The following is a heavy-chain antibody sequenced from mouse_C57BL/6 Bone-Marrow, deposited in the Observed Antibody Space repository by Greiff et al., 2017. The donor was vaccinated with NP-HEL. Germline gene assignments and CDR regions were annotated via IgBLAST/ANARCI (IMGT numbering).Heavy chain of an antibody. CDR3: ARNYWYFDV. V-gene: IGHV5-6*01. CDR1: GFTFSSYG. CDR2: ISSGGSYT. Sequence: VQLMESGGDLVKPGGSLKLSCAASGFTFSSYGMSWVRQTPDKRLEWVATISSGGSYTYYPDSVKGRFTISRDNAKNTLYLQMSSLKSEDTAMYYCARNYWYFDVWGTGTTVTVSS. J-gene: IGHJ1*03.